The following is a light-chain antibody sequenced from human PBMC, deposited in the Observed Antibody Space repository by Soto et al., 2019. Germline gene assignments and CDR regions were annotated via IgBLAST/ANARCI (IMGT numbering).Light chain of an antibody. J-gene: IGLJ1*01. CDR3: CSSAGGGTFFV. CDR2: EIT. CDR1: RSDVGSSNL. Sequence: QPVLTQPASVSGSPGQSITISCTGTRSDVGSSNLVSWYQQYPGKVPKLMLYEITKRPSGVSNRFSGSKSGNTASLTISGLQAEDEADYYCCSSAGGGTFFVFGAGTKLTVL. V-gene: IGLV2-23*02.